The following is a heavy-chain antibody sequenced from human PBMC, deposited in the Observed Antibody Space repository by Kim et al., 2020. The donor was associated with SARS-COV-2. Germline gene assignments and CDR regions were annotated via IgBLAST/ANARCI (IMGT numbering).Heavy chain of an antibody. CDR2: ITISSHLR. J-gene: IGHJ4*02. Sequence: GGSLRLSCAASGFMFGTFSMNWVRQAPGKALEWVSSITISSHLRYYADSVRGRFTISRENAKDSLYLQMDSLRVEDTAVYYCVRGLKWLESPYFFDYWGRGILVTVSS. V-gene: IGHV3-21*01. CDR1: GFMFGTFS. D-gene: IGHD6-19*01. CDR3: VRGLKWLESPYFFDY.